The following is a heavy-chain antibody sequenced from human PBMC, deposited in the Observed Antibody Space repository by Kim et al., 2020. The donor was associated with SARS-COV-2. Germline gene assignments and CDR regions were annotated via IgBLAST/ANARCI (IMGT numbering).Heavy chain of an antibody. V-gene: IGHV1-46*01. CDR1: GYTFTNYY. J-gene: IGHJ4*02. Sequence: ASVKVSCKASGYTFTNYYFHWVRQAPGQGLEWMGVINPSGSNTRYAQKFQGRVTMTRDTSTRTVYMELSSLRSEDTAVYYCSRERGTIVARDGGHDYWGQGTLVTVSS. CDR3: SRERGTIVARDGGHDY. D-gene: IGHD5-12*01. CDR2: INPSGSNT.